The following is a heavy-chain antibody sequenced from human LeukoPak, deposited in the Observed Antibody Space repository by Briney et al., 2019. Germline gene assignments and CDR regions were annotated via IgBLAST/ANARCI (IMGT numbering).Heavy chain of an antibody. CDR1: GFTFTSHA. CDR3: AKGLYWFDP. V-gene: IGHV3-23*01. J-gene: IGHJ5*02. D-gene: IGHD6-19*01. CDR2: ISNSGGST. Sequence: GGSLRLSCAASGFTFTSHAMTWLRQAPGKGLEWVAGISNSGGSTYYADSVTGRFTISRDNSKSTLYLQMNSLRAEDTAVYYCAKGLYWFDPWGQGTLVTVSS.